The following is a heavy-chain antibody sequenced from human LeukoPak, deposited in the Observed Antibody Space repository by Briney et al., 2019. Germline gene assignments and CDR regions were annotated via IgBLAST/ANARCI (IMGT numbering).Heavy chain of an antibody. CDR2: ISGSGGST. CDR1: GFTFSSYA. J-gene: IGHJ4*02. D-gene: IGHD6-19*01. Sequence: GGSLILSCAASGFTFSSYAMSWVRQAPGKGLEWVSAISGSGGSTYYADSVKGRFTISRDSSKNTLYLQMNSLRAEDTAVYYCAKVYSSGCFDYWGQGTLVTVSS. CDR3: AKVYSSGCFDY. V-gene: IGHV3-23*01.